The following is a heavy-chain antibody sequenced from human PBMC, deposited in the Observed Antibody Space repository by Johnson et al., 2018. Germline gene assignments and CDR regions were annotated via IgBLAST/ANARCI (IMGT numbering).Heavy chain of an antibody. Sequence: QVQLQESGGGVVQPGRSLRLSCAASGFTFSSYGMHWVRQAPGKGLEWVAVISYDGSNKYYADSVKGRFTISRDNSKNTLYLQMNSLRAEDTAVYYCAKEWIHLWSTDYWGQGALVTVSS. CDR3: AKEWIHLWSTDY. D-gene: IGHD5-18*01. J-gene: IGHJ4*02. CDR1: GFTFSSYG. CDR2: ISYDGSNK. V-gene: IGHV3-30*18.